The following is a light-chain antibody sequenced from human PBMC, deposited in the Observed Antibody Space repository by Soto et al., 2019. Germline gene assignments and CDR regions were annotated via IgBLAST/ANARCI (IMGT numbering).Light chain of an antibody. CDR3: QQHNNWPT. CDR1: QSVSSN. CDR2: GAS. J-gene: IGKJ1*01. Sequence: EIVMTQSPATLSVSPVERATLSGRASQSVSSNLAWYQQKPGQAPRLLIYGASTRATGIPARFSGSGSGTEFTLTISSLQSEDFAVYYCQQHNNWPTFGQGTKVDIK. V-gene: IGKV3-15*01.